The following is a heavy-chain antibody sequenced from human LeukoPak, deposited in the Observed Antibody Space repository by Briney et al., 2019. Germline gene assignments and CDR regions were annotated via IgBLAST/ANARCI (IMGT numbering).Heavy chain of an antibody. D-gene: IGHD4-11*01. CDR2: ISSSGSTI. V-gene: IGHV3-11*01. Sequence: KSGGSLRLSCAASGFTFSDYYMSWIRQAPGKGLEWVSYISSSGSTIYYADSVKGRFTISRDNAKNSLYLQMNSLRAEDTAVYYCARVAKPTVTTEAFYYYYYRDVWGKGTTVTVSS. J-gene: IGHJ6*03. CDR1: GFTFSDYY. CDR3: ARVAKPTVTTEAFYYYYYRDV.